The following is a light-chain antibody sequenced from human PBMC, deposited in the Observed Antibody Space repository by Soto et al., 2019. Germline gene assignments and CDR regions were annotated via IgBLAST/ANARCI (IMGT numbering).Light chain of an antibody. CDR2: EGS. CDR1: SSDVGNYDL. Sequence: QSALTQPASLSGSPGQSITISCTGTSSDVGNYDLVSWYQQLPGKAPKFILYEGSKRPSGVSNRFSGSKSGNTASLTISGLQAEDEADYYCCSYAGSSAYVFGTGTKVTVL. J-gene: IGLJ1*01. CDR3: CSYAGSSAYV. V-gene: IGLV2-23*01.